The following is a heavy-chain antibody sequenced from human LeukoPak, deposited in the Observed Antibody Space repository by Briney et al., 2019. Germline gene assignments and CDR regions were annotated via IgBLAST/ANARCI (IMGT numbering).Heavy chain of an antibody. CDR1: GGSFSGYY. D-gene: IGHD3-3*01. J-gene: IGHJ4*02. Sequence: PSETLSLTCAVYGGSFSGYYWSWIRQPPGKGLEWIGEINHSGSTNYNPSLKSRVTISVDTSKNQFSLKLSSVTAADTAVYYCARSGYYLVYGGQGTLVTVSS. V-gene: IGHV4-34*01. CDR3: ARSGYYLVY. CDR2: INHSGST.